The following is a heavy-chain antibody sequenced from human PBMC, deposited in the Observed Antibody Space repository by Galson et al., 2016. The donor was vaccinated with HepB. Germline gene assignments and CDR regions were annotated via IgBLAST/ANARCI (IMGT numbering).Heavy chain of an antibody. D-gene: IGHD3-10*01. CDR1: GFTFSTYA. J-gene: IGHJ2*01. CDR3: ASGIAVTTSNSFWYFDL. Sequence: SLRLSCAGTGFTFSTYAMSWVRQAPGKRLEWVSAISGSGDTTYYADSVKGRFSISRDNSKNTLYLQMSSLTAEDTAVYYCASGIAVTTSNSFWYFDLWGRGTLVTVSS. CDR2: ISGSGDTT. V-gene: IGHV3-23*01.